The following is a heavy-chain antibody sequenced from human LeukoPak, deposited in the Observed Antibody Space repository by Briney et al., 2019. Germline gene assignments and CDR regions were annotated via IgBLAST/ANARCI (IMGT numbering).Heavy chain of an antibody. D-gene: IGHD3-16*01. J-gene: IGHJ4*02. CDR2: IYTSGNT. CDR3: ARGGGNFDY. V-gene: IGHV4-61*02. CDR1: GGSISSGNYC. Sequence: SQTQSLTCTVSGGSISSGNYCWSWIRQPAGKGLEWIGRIYTSGNTNYDPSLKSRVTISVDTSKNQFSLKLTSVTAADTAVYYCARGGGNFDYWGQGTLVTVSS.